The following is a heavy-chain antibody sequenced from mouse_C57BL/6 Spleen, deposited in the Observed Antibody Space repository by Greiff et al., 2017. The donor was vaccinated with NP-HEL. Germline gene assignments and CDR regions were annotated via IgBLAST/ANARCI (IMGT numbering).Heavy chain of an antibody. J-gene: IGHJ2*01. D-gene: IGHD2-2*01. CDR1: GYTFTSYW. CDR2: IDPSDSYT. CDR3: TRRRSTMVPYFDY. Sequence: QVQLQQPGAELVMPGASVKLSCKASGYTFTSYWMHWVKQRPGQGLEWIGEIDPSDSYTNYNQKFKGKAILTADKSSSTAYMELRSLTSEDSAVYYCTRRRSTMVPYFDYWGQGTTLTVSS. V-gene: IGHV1-69*01.